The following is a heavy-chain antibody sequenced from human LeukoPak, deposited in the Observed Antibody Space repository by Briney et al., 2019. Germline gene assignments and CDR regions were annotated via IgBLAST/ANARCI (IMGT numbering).Heavy chain of an antibody. CDR2: IYSGGST. Sequence: GGSLRLSCTASGFTVSSNYMSWVRQAPGKGLEWVSVIYSGGSTYYADSVKGRFTISRDNSKNTLYLQMNSLRAEDTAVYYCALEVVTATYGMDVWGQGTTVTVSS. V-gene: IGHV3-66*02. CDR3: ALEVVTATYGMDV. J-gene: IGHJ6*02. D-gene: IGHD2-21*02. CDR1: GFTVSSNY.